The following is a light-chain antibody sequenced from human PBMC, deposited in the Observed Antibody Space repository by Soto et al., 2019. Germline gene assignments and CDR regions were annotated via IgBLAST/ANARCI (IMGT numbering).Light chain of an antibody. Sequence: QTVVTQEPSFSGSPGRTVTLTCGLSSGSVSTSYYPSWYQQTPGQAPRTLIYSTNTRSSGVPDRFSGSILGNKAALTITGAQADDEADYYWVLYMGSGIWVFGGGTKLTVL. J-gene: IGLJ3*02. CDR3: VLYMGSGIWV. CDR1: SGSVSTSYY. CDR2: STN. V-gene: IGLV8-61*01.